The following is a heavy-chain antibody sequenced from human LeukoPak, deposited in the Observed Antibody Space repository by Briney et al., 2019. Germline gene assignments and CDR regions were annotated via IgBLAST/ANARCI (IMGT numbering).Heavy chain of an antibody. CDR3: ARENLPRYGDQDWVY. CDR1: GFTFSSYG. D-gene: IGHD4-17*01. CDR2: IWYDGSNK. V-gene: IGHV3-33*01. J-gene: IGHJ4*02. Sequence: GGSLRLSCAASGFTFSSYGMHWVRQAPGKGLEWVAVIWYDGSNKYYADSVKGRFTISRDNSKNTLYLQMYSPRAEDTAVYYCARENLPRYGDQDWVYWGQGTLVTVSS.